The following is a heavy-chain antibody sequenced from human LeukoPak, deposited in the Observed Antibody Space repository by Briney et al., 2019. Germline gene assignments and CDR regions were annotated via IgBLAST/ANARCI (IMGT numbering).Heavy chain of an antibody. CDR1: GFTFSDAW. CDR3: TSPLDDYSNYWYFDY. V-gene: IGHV3-15*01. Sequence: PGGSLRLSCAASGFTFSDAWMNWVRQAPGKGLEWVGRIKSKTDGGTTDYAAPVKGRFTISRDDSKTTLYLQMNSRKTEDTAVYYCTSPLDDYSNYWYFDYWGQGTLVTVSS. CDR2: IKSKTDGGTT. D-gene: IGHD4-11*01. J-gene: IGHJ4*02.